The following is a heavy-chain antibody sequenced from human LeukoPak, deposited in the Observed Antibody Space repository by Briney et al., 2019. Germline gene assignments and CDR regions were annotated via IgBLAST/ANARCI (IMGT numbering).Heavy chain of an antibody. CDR1: VFSVGRSY. CDR2: IYAGANT. Sequence: GGPLILSCAASVFSVGRSYMTWVRQAPGKGLEWFSVIYAGANTYYADSVKGRFTISRDNSQNTLYLQMNSLRVEDTAVYYCANGRAGPSGYSYMDVWGKGTPVTVS. CDR3: ANGRAGPSGYSYMDV. D-gene: IGHD1-26*01. J-gene: IGHJ6*03. V-gene: IGHV3-53*01.